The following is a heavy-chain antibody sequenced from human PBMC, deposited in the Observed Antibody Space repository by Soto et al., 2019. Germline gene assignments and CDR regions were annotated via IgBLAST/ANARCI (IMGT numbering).Heavy chain of an antibody. Sequence: GGSLRLSCAASGFTFSSFWMDWVRQAPGKGLEWVANICPDGSEKHYVDSVKGRFTISRDTAMYYCARQIRHYDSWSNEYYYYGLDVWGQGTTVTVSS. J-gene: IGHJ6*02. V-gene: IGHV3-7*01. CDR1: GFTFSSFW. CDR3: GLDV. D-gene: IGHD3-3*01. CDR2: ICPDGSEK.